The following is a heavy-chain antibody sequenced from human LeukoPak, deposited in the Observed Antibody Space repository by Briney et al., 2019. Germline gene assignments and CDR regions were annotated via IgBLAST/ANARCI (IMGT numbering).Heavy chain of an antibody. CDR1: GFTFSSYA. CDR3: AKAKITPSDRDPFGY. Sequence: PGGALRVSCAASGFTFSSYAMSWGRQAPGKGRGWGSAISGRGGGTYYADSVKGLFTISRDNSKNTLYLQMTSLRAEDTAVYYCAKAKITPSDRDPFGYWGQGTLVTVSS. V-gene: IGHV3-23*01. CDR2: ISGRGGGT. D-gene: IGHD4-23*01. J-gene: IGHJ4*02.